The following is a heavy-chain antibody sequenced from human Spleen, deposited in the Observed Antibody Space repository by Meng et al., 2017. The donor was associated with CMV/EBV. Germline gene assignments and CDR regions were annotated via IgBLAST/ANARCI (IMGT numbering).Heavy chain of an antibody. CDR1: GGSFSGYF. CDR2: INHVGST. J-gene: IGHJ6*02. D-gene: IGHD6-25*01. Sequence: SETLSLTCGIYGGSFSGYFWSWIRQSPGKGLQWIGEINHVGSTNYSPSLESRVTISVDTSKNQFSLQLSSVTASDTAVYYCAAAGSYYYYNMDVWGQGTTVTVSS. CDR3: AAAGSYYYYNMDV. V-gene: IGHV4-34*01.